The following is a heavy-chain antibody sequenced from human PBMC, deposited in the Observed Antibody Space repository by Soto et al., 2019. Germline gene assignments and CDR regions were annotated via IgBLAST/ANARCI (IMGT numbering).Heavy chain of an antibody. CDR3: ARGCGATMVRGVTPERWFDP. CDR2: INHSGST. D-gene: IGHD3-10*01. J-gene: IGHJ5*02. CDR1: GGSFSGYY. V-gene: IGHV4-34*01. Sequence: QVQLQQWGAGLLKPSETLSLTCAVYGGSFSGYYWSWIRQPPGKGLEWIGEINHSGSTNYNPSLKSRVTISVDTSKNQFSLKLSSVTAADTAVYYCARGCGATMVRGVTPERWFDPWGQGTLVTVSS.